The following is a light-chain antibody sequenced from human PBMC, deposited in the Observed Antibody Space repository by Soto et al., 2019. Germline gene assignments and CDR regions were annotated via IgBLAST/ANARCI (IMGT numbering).Light chain of an antibody. CDR3: SSYTSSSSIVV. Sequence: QSALTQPASVSGSPGQSITISCTGTGSDVGGYDYVSWYQQHPGKAPKLIISGVTNRPSGVSHRFSGSKSGNTASLTISGLQADDEADYYCSSYTSSSSIVVFGGGTKLTVL. CDR2: GVT. V-gene: IGLV2-14*01. CDR1: GSDVGGYDY. J-gene: IGLJ2*01.